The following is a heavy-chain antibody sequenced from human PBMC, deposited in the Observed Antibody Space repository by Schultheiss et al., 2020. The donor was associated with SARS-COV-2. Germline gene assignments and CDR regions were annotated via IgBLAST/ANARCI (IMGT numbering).Heavy chain of an antibody. CDR2: ISSSGSTI. V-gene: IGHV3-48*03. CDR3: ARARRDSSGYPSYYFDY. J-gene: IGHJ4*02. Sequence: GGSLRLSCAASGFTFSSYEMNWVRQAPGKGLEWVSYISSSGSTIYYADSVKGRFTISRDNAKNSLYLQMNSLRAEDTAVYYCARARRDSSGYPSYYFDYWGQGTLVTVSS. D-gene: IGHD3-22*01. CDR1: GFTFSSYE.